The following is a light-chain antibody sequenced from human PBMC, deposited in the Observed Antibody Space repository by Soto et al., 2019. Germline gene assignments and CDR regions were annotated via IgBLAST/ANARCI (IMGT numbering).Light chain of an antibody. CDR3: QQSYNTPYT. CDR1: QSISNY. J-gene: IGKJ2*01. V-gene: IGKV1-39*01. CDR2: AAT. Sequence: DIRITHNQSSLSAPVGDRVTTTSRRKQSISNYLNWYQQKPGKAPKLLIYAATSLQSGVPSRFSGSGSGTDFTLTISSLQPEDFATYSCQQSYNTPYTFGQGTKVDI.